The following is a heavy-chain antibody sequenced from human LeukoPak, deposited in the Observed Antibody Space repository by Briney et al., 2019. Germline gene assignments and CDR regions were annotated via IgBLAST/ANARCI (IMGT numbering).Heavy chain of an antibody. CDR3: AREPTGVIL. V-gene: IGHV3-21*01. D-gene: IGHD2-21*01. CDR1: GFTFSSYS. Sequence: GGSLRLSCAASGFTFSSYSMNWVRQTPGKGLEWVSSISSSSTYIYYADSVEGRFTISRDNAKNSLYLQMNSLRAEDTAVYYCAREPTGVILWGQGTLVTVSS. CDR2: ISSSSTYI. J-gene: IGHJ4*02.